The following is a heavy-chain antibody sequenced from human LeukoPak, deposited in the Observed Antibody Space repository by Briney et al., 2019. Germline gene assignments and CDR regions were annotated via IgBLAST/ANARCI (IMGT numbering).Heavy chain of an antibody. CDR1: GGTFSSYA. V-gene: IGHV1-69*05. CDR3: ASGYSSYMDV. Sequence: GSSVKVSCKASGGTFSSYAISWVRQAPGQGLEWMGGIIPIFGTANYAQKFQGRVTITTAESTSTAYAELSSLRSEDTAVYYCASGYSSYMDVWGKGPRSPSP. D-gene: IGHD5-18*01. CDR2: IIPIFGTA. J-gene: IGHJ6*03.